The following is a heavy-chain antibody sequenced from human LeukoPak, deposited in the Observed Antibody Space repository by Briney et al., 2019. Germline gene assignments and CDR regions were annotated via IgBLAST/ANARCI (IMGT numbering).Heavy chain of an antibody. CDR1: GGSISSSNW. Sequence: SGTLSLTCAVSGGSISSSNWWSWVRQPPGKGLEWIGEIYHSGSTNYNPSLKSRVTISVDKSKNQFSLKLSSVTAADTAVYYCASTYCSSTSCHLDYWGQGTLVTVSS. CDR3: ASTYCSSTSCHLDY. V-gene: IGHV4-4*02. J-gene: IGHJ4*02. CDR2: IYHSGST. D-gene: IGHD2-2*01.